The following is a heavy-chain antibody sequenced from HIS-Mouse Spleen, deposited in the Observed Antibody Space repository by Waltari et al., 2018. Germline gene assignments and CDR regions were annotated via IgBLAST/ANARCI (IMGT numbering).Heavy chain of an antibody. V-gene: IGHV3-74*01. CDR1: GCTFSSCW. CDR2: IRRGGGSP. Sequence: EVQLVESGGGLVQPGGSLRRSCAASGCTFSSCWMHWVRQAPGKGLVGSCSIRRGGGSPRYAESVKGRLTTSRDNAKNTLYLQMNSLRAEDTAVYYCARDGGGDYGDYVRAPEYFQHWGQGTLVTVSS. D-gene: IGHD4-17*01. CDR3: ARDGGGDYGDYVRAPEYFQH. J-gene: IGHJ1*01.